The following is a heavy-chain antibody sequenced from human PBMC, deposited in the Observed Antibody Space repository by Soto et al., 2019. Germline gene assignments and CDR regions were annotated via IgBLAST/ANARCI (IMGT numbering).Heavy chain of an antibody. V-gene: IGHV4-38-2*01. CDR3: ARSMYSTSAQLYYGMDV. CDR2: MYHSGIT. D-gene: IGHD6-6*01. J-gene: IGHJ6*02. CDR1: GYSIRSGYF. Sequence: LSLTCAVSGYSIRSGYFWGWIRQPPGKGLEWIGSMYHSGITYYNLSLKSRVTISVDTSKNQLSLKLRSATAADTAVYYCARSMYSTSAQLYYGMDVWGQGTTVTVSS.